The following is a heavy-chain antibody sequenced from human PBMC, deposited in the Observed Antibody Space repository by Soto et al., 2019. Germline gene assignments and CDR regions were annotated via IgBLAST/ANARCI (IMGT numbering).Heavy chain of an antibody. J-gene: IGHJ4*02. CDR3: ARTKVGATGFDF. CDR2: ISSTSTYI. D-gene: IGHD1-26*01. V-gene: IGHV3-21*01. Sequence: PGGSLRLSCAASGFSFISYSMTWVRQAPGKGLEWVSSISSTSTYIHYADSVKGRFTISRDNADNSLYLQMNSLTAVDTAVYFCARTKVGATGFDFWGQGTLVTVSS. CDR1: GFSFISYS.